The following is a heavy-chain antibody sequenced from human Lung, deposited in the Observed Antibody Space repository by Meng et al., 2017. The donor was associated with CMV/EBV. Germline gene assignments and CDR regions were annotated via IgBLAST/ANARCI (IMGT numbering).Heavy chain of an antibody. J-gene: IGHJ2*01. CDR1: GFTFSSFA. CDR3: AKGGYCTSSSCYMDWYFDL. D-gene: IGHD2-2*02. Sequence: GGSLRLSCAASGFTFSSFAMHCVRQAPGKGLQWVAFIRYDGTNTYHADPVKGRFSISRDNSKNTLYLQMNSLRAEDTAVYYCAKGGYCTSSSCYMDWYFDLWGRGTLVTVSS. V-gene: IGHV3-30*02. CDR2: IRYDGTNT.